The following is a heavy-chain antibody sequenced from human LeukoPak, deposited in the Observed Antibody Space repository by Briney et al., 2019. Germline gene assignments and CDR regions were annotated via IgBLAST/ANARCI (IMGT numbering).Heavy chain of an antibody. CDR1: GFTFSSYS. V-gene: IGHV3-7*01. D-gene: IGHD1-14*01. CDR3: ARGALGMSGRIVDAFDI. CDR2: IKEDGTQK. Sequence: QSGGSLRLSCAASGFTFSSYSMNWVRQAPGKGPEWLANIKEDGTQKYYVDSVRGRFTISRDNAKNSLYLQMSSLRAEDTAVYYCARGALGMSGRIVDAFDIWGQGTRVTVSS. J-gene: IGHJ3*02.